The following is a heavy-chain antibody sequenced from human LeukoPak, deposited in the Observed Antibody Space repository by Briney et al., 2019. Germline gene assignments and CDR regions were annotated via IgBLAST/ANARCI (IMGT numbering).Heavy chain of an antibody. CDR1: GFTLSSYA. D-gene: IGHD3-9*01. J-gene: IGHJ4*02. V-gene: IGHV3-21*01. Sequence: PGGSLRLSCAASGFTLSSYAMSWVRQAPGKGLEWVSSISSSSSYIYYADSVKGRFTISRDNAKNSLYLQMNSLRAEDTAVYYCATILTGYYLIDYWGQGTLVTVSS. CDR2: ISSSSSYI. CDR3: ATILTGYYLIDY.